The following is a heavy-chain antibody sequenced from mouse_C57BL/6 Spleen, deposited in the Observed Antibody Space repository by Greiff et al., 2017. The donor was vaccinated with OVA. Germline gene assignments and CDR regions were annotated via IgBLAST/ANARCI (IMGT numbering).Heavy chain of an antibody. D-gene: IGHD2-5*01. CDR2: IDPSDSYT. CDR3: ARTLYYSNYDY. V-gene: IGHV1-59*01. J-gene: IGHJ2*01. Sequence: QVQLKQPGAELVRPGTSVKLSCKASGYTFTSYWMHWVKQRPGQGLEWIGVIDPSDSYTNYNQKFKGKATLTVDTSSSTAYMQLSSLTSEDSAVYYCARTLYYSNYDYWGQGTTLTVSS. CDR1: GYTFTSYW.